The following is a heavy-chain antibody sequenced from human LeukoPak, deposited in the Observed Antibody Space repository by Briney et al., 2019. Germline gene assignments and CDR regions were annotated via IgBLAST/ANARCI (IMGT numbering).Heavy chain of an antibody. CDR3: ARWNPVTTSIDY. CDR2: IYTSGST. J-gene: IGHJ4*02. V-gene: IGHV4-4*07. Sequence: SETLSLTCTVSGGSISSYYWSWIRQPAGKGLEWIGRIYTSGSTNYNPSLKSRVTMSVDTSKNQLSLKLSSVTAADTAVYYCARWNPVTTSIDYWGQGILVAVSS. D-gene: IGHD4-17*01. CDR1: GGSISSYY.